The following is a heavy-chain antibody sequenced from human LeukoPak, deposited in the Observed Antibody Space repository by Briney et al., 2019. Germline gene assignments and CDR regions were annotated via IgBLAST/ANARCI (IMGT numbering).Heavy chain of an antibody. Sequence: PSETLSLTCTVSGYSISSGYYWGWIRQPPGKGLEWIGSIYYSGSTYYNPSLKSRVTISVDTSKNQFSLKLSSVTAADTAVYYCARDELGTFDPWGQGTLVTVSS. V-gene: IGHV4-38-2*02. CDR3: ARDELGTFDP. D-gene: IGHD7-27*01. CDR2: IYYSGST. J-gene: IGHJ5*02. CDR1: GYSISSGYY.